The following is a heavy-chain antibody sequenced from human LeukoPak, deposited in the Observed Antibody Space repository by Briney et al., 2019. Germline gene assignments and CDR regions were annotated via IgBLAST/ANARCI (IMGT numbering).Heavy chain of an antibody. CDR3: ARVRFLEWLLYWFDP. CDR1: GGSISSYC. CDR2: IYYSGST. Sequence: SETLSLTCTVSGGSISSYCWSWIRQPPGKGLEWIGYIYYSGSTYYNPSLKSRVTISVDTSKNQFSLKLSSVTAADTAVYYCARVRFLEWLLYWFDPWGQGTLVTVSS. V-gene: IGHV4-59*12. J-gene: IGHJ5*02. D-gene: IGHD3-3*01.